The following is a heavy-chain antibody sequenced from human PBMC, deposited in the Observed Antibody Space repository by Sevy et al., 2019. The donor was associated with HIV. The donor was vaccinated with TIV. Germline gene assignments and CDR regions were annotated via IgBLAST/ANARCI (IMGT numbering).Heavy chain of an antibody. CDR3: AKKGDIVVVPAIYGMDV. D-gene: IGHD2-2*01. CDR2: ISGSGGST. V-gene: IGHV3-23*01. CDR1: GFTFSSYA. Sequence: GGSLRLSCAASGFTFSSYAMSWVRQAPGKGLEWVSAISGSGGSTYYADSVKGRFTISRDNSKNTLYLQMNSLRAEDTAVYDCAKKGDIVVVPAIYGMDVWGQGTTVTVSS. J-gene: IGHJ6*02.